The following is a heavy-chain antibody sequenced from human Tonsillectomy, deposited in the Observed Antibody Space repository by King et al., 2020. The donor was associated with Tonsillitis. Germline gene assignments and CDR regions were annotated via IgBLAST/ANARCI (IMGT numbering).Heavy chain of an antibody. V-gene: IGHV3-11*01. D-gene: IGHD2-15*01. CDR2: ISGSKFTI. CDR3: ARAGGYCSGGRCYPNDFDI. CDR1: GFIFSDYY. J-gene: IGHJ3*02. Sequence: VQLVESGGGLVKPGGSLRLSCAASGFIFSDYYMSWIRQAPGKGLEWISYISGSKFTIYYADSVKGRFTISRDNAKKSLSLQMKSLRAEDTALYYCARAGGYCSGGRCYPNDFDIWGQGTMVTVSS.